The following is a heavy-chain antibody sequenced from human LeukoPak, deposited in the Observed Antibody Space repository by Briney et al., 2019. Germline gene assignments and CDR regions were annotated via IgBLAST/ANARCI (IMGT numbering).Heavy chain of an antibody. CDR1: SCIFTSYG. CDR3: ARKVSGYSVDY. D-gene: IGHD6-13*01. V-gene: IGHV1-18*01. CDR2: ISAYNGNT. Sequence: ASVKVSCKASSCIFTSYGISGVRQAPGQGLEWMGWISAYNGNTNYAQKLQGRVTMTTDTSTSAAYMELRSLRSDDTAVYYCARKVSGYSVDYWGQGTLVTVSS. J-gene: IGHJ4*02.